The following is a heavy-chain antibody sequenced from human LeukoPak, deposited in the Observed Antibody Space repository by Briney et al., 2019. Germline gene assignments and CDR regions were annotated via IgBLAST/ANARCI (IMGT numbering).Heavy chain of an antibody. V-gene: IGHV3-30*18. CDR1: GFTFSSYG. Sequence: GGPLRLSCAASGFTFSSYGMHWVRKAPGKGLEGVAVISYDGSNKYYADSVKARFTISRDNSKNTLYLQMNSLRAEDTAVYYCAKAVQDYYYAMDVWGQGTTVTVSS. D-gene: IGHD1-1*01. CDR2: ISYDGSNK. J-gene: IGHJ6*02. CDR3: AKAVQDYYYAMDV.